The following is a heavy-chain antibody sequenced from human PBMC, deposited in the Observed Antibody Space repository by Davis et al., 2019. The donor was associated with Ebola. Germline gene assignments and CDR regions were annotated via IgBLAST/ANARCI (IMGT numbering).Heavy chain of an antibody. CDR2: ISYDGSDK. CDR1: GFTFRNHA. CDR3: GRSCGDCYGMDV. V-gene: IGHV3-30-3*01. D-gene: IGHD2-21*01. Sequence: PGGSLRLSCAASGFTFRNHAMHWVRQAPGKGLEWVTVISYDGSDKQYADSVRGRFTISRDNSKNTLYLQMDSLRTEDTALYYCGRSCGDCYGMDVWGQGTTVTVSS. J-gene: IGHJ6*02.